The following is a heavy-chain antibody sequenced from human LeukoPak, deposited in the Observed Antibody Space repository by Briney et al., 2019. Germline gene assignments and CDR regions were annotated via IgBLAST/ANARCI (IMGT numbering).Heavy chain of an antibody. D-gene: IGHD3-16*02. Sequence: GGSLRLSCAASGFTFSSYSMNWVRQAPGKGLEWVSSISSSSSYIYYADSVKGRFTISRDNSKNTLYLQMNRLRAEDTAVYYCAKDLSDPPKFDYWGQGTLVTVSS. CDR1: GFTFSSYS. CDR2: ISSSSSYI. CDR3: AKDLSDPPKFDY. V-gene: IGHV3-21*04. J-gene: IGHJ4*02.